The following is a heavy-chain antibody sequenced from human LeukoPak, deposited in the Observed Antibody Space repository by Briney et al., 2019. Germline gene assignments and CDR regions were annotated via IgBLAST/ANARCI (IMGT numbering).Heavy chain of an antibody. J-gene: IGHJ4*02. CDR2: ISGSGGST. Sequence: TGGSLRLSCAASGFTFSSYAMSWVRQAPGKGLEWVSAISGSGGSTYYADSVKGRFTTSRDNSKNTLYLQMNSLRAEDTAVYYCAKGSKWELLRFRFDYWGQGTLVTVSS. D-gene: IGHD1-26*01. CDR3: AKGSKWELLRFRFDY. V-gene: IGHV3-23*01. CDR1: GFTFSSYA.